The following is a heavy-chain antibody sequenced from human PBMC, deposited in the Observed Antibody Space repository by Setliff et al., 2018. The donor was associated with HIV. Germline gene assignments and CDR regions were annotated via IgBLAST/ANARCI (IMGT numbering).Heavy chain of an antibody. D-gene: IGHD3-10*01. J-gene: IGHJ6*02. V-gene: IGHV3-48*03. CDR1: GFTFRNYK. CDR2: ISIGSGGAI. Sequence: GGSLRLSCAASGFTFRNYKFNWVRQAPGRGLEWVSSISIGSGGAIDYADSVQGRFTISIDNSKNSLYLQMNSLRVEDTAVYYCARDYLYYNMYNGSPVYGMDVWGQGTTVTVSS. CDR3: ARDYLYYNMYNGSPVYGMDV.